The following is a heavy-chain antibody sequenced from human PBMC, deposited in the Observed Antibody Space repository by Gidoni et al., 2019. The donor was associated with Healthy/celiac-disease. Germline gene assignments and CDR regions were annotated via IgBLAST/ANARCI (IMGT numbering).Heavy chain of an antibody. CDR1: GYIFNGYY. CDR3: ARDYRSHDYGDPQSEFDY. D-gene: IGHD4-17*01. CDR2: INPNSGGT. V-gene: IGHV1-2*02. Sequence: QVQLVQSGAEVKKPVASVKVSCKASGYIFNGYYMHWVRQAPGHGLEWMGWINPNSGGTNYAQKLQGRVTMTRDTSISTAHMEVSRLRFDDTAIYYCARDYRSHDYGDPQSEFDYWGQGTLVTVSS. J-gene: IGHJ4*02.